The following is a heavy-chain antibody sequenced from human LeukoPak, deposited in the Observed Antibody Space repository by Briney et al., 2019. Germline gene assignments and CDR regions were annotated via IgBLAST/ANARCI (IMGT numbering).Heavy chain of an antibody. V-gene: IGHV4-39*01. D-gene: IGHD6-19*01. CDR1: GGSISSSSYY. CDR2: IYYSGST. CDR3: ARQGIAVAGTWFDY. J-gene: IGHJ4*02. Sequence: NPSETLSLTCTVSGGSISSSSYYWGWIRQPPGKGLEWIGSIYYSGSTYYNPSLKSRVTISVDTSKNQFPLKLSSVTAADTAVYYCARQGIAVAGTWFDYWGQGTLVTVSS.